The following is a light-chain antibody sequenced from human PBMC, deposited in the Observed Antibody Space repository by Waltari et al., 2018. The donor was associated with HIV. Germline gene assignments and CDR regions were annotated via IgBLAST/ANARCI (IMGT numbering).Light chain of an antibody. CDR2: EAT. V-gene: IGLV2-8*01. J-gene: IGLJ3*02. Sequence: QSALTQPPSASGSPGQSVTISCSGTISDVVGYNYVSWYQQYPGKAPKLMIHEATKRPSGGPDRFSGSKYDNTASLTVSGLQAEDEADYYCSAYAGSNNWVFGGGTKLTVL. CDR1: ISDVVGYNY. CDR3: SAYAGSNNWV.